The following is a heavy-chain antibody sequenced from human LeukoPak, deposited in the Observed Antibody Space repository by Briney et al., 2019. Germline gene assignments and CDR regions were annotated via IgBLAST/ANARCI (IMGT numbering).Heavy chain of an antibody. V-gene: IGHV3-7*01. CDR2: IKQDGSEK. J-gene: IGHJ4*02. CDR3: VRSLGSSSADS. Sequence: QTGGSLRLSCEASGFTFSHSWMSGVRQAPGKGLEWVANIKQDGSEKYYVHSVEGRFTISRDNAKNSLSLQMNSLRGEDTAVYYCVRSLGSSSADSWGQGTLVTVSS. CDR1: GFTFSHSW. D-gene: IGHD6-6*01.